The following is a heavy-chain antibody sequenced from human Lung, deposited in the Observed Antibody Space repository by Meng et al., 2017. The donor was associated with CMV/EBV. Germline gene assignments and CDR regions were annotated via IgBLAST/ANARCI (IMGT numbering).Heavy chain of an antibody. J-gene: IGHJ3*01. CDR3: AHRPLYPNVFDF. D-gene: IGHD3-16*02. CDR2: IYWNDDK. V-gene: IGHV2-5*01. CDR1: GFSLSTNGVG. Sequence: SGXXLVXPTQTLTLTCTFSGFSLSTNGVGVGWIRQPPEKALEWLALIYWNDDKRYSPSLRTRLTITKDTSKNQVVLRMANLDPVDTATYFCAHRPLYPNVFDFWXQGTXVTVSS.